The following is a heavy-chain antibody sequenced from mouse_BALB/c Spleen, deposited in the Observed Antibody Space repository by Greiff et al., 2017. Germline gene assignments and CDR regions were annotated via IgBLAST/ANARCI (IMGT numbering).Heavy chain of an antibody. CDR2: INSDGGST. J-gene: IGHJ3*01. CDR1: EFAFPSHD. Sequence: EVQRVESGGGLVQPGESLKLSCASSEFAFPSHDMSWVRKTPEKRLELVAAINSDGGSTYYPDTMEGRFTISRDNTKKTLYLQMSSLRSEDTALYYYASHGGSFGFAYWGQGTLVTVSA. V-gene: IGHV5-2*01. CDR3: ASHGGSFGFAY. D-gene: IGHD1-1*02.